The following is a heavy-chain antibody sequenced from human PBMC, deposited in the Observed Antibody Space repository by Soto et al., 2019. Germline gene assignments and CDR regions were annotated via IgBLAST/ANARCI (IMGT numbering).Heavy chain of an antibody. V-gene: IGHV3-7*04. D-gene: IGHD1-26*01. CDR2: INQAGSEK. Sequence: EVHLVESGGGLVQTGGSLRLSCAIFESTVSRDWMNWVRQAQGKGLEWVAHINQAGSEKYYVDSVKGRFTISRDNAKKSLYLQMNSLRPADTAMYYGSGGVGDAFWGQGTLVTVSS. J-gene: IGHJ4*02. CDR1: ESTVSRDW. CDR3: SGGVGDAF.